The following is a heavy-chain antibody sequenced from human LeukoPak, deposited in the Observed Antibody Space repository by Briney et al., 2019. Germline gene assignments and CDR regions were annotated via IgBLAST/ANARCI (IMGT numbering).Heavy chain of an antibody. V-gene: IGHV1-46*01. D-gene: IGHD3-10*01. J-gene: IGHJ4*02. CDR3: LASITMVRGAMIDY. CDR1: GYSFTSNY. CDR2: LYPRDGST. Sequence: ASVKVSCKASGYSFTSNYIHWVRQAPGQGLEWMGMLYPRDGSTSYAQKFQGRVTVTRDTSTSTVHMELSGLRSEDTAVYYCLASITMVRGAMIDYWGQGTLVTVSS.